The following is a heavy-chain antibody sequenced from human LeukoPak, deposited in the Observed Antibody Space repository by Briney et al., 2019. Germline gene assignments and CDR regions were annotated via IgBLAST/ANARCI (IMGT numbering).Heavy chain of an antibody. CDR2: ISSSTTNM. CDR1: GFIFGDYY. J-gene: IGHJ4*02. CDR3: AREYSSSSGRSFDY. Sequence: GGSLRLSCKASGFIFGDYYMNWIRQAPGKGLEWVSYISSSTTNMYYADSVKGRFTISRDNAKNSLYLQVNSLRAEDTAVYYCAREYSSSSGRSFDYWGQGTLVTVSS. V-gene: IGHV3-11*04. D-gene: IGHD6-6*01.